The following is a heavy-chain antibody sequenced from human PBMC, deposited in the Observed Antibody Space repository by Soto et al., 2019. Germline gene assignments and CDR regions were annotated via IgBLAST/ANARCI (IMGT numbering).Heavy chain of an antibody. V-gene: IGHV1-46*01. CDR2: INPSDGDT. Sequence: QVQLVQSGAEVKEPGASVKLSCKTSGYTFTSYYIHWVRQAPGQGLEWMAIINPSDGDTGYTQKFQGRVAVTRDMSTSTVYLDLSSIKSEDTAVYYCALNAFDFWGQGTMVTVSS. CDR3: ALNAFDF. J-gene: IGHJ3*01. CDR1: GYTFTSYY.